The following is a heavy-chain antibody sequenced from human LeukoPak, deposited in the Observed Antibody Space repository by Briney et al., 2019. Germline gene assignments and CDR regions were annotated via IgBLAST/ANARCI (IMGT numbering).Heavy chain of an antibody. CDR2: ISGDGKST. J-gene: IGHJ4*02. CDR1: GFTFSSYS. D-gene: IGHD3-10*01. CDR3: ASSRVYGSHDY. Sequence: GGSLRLSCAASGFTFSSYSMYWVRQAPAKGLEWVSAISGDGKSTYYAESMKGRFTLSRDNSKDTLYLQMNSLRAEDTAVYYCASSRVYGSHDYWGQGTLVTVSS. V-gene: IGHV3-23*01.